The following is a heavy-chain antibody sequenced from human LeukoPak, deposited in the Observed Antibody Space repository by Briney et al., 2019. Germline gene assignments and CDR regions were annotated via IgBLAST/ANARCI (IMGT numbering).Heavy chain of an antibody. CDR3: ASIAAAGTQFDY. V-gene: IGHV1-8*01. CDR1: GYTFTSYD. CDR2: MNPNSGNT. J-gene: IGHJ4*02. D-gene: IGHD6-13*01. Sequence: ASVKVSCKASGYTFTSYDINWVRQATGQGLEWMGWMNPNSGNTGYAQKFQGRVTMTTDTSTSTAYMELRSLRSDDTAVYYCASIAAAGTQFDYWGQGTLVTVSS.